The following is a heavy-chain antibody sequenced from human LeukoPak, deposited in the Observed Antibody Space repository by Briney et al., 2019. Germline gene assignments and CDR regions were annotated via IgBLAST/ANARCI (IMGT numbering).Heavy chain of an antibody. D-gene: IGHD5/OR15-5a*01. V-gene: IGHV1-2*02. CDR3: AGSFYDLLVYFDY. CDR2: INPNSGGT. Sequence: VASVKVSCKASGYTFTGYYMHWVRQAPGQGLEWMGWINPNSGGTNYAQKFQGRVTMTRDMSTSTVYMELSSLRSEDTAVYYCAGSFYDLLVYFDYWGQGTLVTVSS. J-gene: IGHJ4*02. CDR1: GYTFTGYY.